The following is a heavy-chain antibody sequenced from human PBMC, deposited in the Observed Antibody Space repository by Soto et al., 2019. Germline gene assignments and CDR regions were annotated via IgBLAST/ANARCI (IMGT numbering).Heavy chain of an antibody. V-gene: IGHV6-1*01. J-gene: IGHJ4*02. Sequence: PSHTLSLTCAISGDSVSSNSAASNCIRQSPSRGLEWLGRTYYRSKWYNDYAVSVKSRITINPDTSKNQFSLQLNSVTPEDTAVYYCAREFFIAVATTPPFDYWGQGTLVTVSS. CDR3: AREFFIAVATTPPFDY. CDR2: TYYRSKWYN. CDR1: GDSVSSNSAA. D-gene: IGHD6-19*01.